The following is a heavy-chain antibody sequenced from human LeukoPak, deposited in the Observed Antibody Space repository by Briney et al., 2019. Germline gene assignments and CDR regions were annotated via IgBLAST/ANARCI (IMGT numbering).Heavy chain of an antibody. CDR2: IKSDGITT. Sequence: GGSLRLSCAASGFAVSSYWMLWVRRAPGKGLVWVSRIKSDGITTTYADSVKGRFTISRDNAKNTLYLQMNSLRVDDTAVYYCARGVWHYDLWGRGTLVTVSS. V-gene: IGHV3-74*01. J-gene: IGHJ2*01. CDR3: ARGVWHYDL. CDR1: GFAVSSYW.